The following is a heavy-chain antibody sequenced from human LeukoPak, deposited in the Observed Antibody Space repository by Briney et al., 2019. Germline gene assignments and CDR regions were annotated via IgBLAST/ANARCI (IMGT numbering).Heavy chain of an antibody. D-gene: IGHD3-22*01. J-gene: IGHJ4*02. V-gene: IGHV3-20*04. CDR3: ARERTYYYDSNPDYFDY. CDR1: GFTFDDYG. Sequence: GGSLRLSCAASGFTFDDYGMSWVRQAPGKGLEWVSGINWNGGSTGYADSVKGRFTISRDNAKNSLYLQMNGLRAGDTALYYCARERTYYYDSNPDYFDYWGQGTLVTVSS. CDR2: INWNGGST.